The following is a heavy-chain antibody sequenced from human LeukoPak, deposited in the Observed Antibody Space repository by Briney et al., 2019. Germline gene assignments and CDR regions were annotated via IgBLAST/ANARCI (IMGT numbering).Heavy chain of an antibody. J-gene: IGHJ4*02. CDR2: IYYSGST. Sequence: SQTLSLTCTVSGGSISSGGYYWSWIHQHPGKGLEWIGYIYYSGSTYYNPSLKSRVTISVDTSKNQFSLKLSSVTAADTAVYYCASIRRDGYNYHYFDYWGQGTLVTVSS. CDR3: ASIRRDGYNYHYFDY. CDR1: GGSISSGGYY. D-gene: IGHD5-24*01. V-gene: IGHV4-31*03.